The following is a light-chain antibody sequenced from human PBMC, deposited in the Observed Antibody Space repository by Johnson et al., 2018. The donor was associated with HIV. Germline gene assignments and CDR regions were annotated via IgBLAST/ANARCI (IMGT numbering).Light chain of an antibody. Sequence: HSVLTQPPSVSAAPGQKVTISCSGSSSNIGNNYVSWYQQLPGTAPKLLIYENNKRPSGIPDRFSGSKSGTSATLGITGLQAGDEADYYFGTWDSSLSSYVVGAGTKVTVL. CDR1: SSNIGNNY. J-gene: IGLJ1*01. CDR3: GTWDSSLSSYV. CDR2: ENN. V-gene: IGLV1-51*02.